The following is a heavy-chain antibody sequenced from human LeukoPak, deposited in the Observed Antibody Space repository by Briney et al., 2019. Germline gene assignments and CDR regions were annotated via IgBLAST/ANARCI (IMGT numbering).Heavy chain of an antibody. CDR1: GFTLSSYN. V-gene: IGHV3-48*02. CDR2: ITISSDTL. Sequence: GSLRLSCATSGFTLSSYNTNWVRQAPGGGREWVSYITISSDTLYTTDSVKGRFTISRDNAKNSLYLQVSSLRDEDTAVYYCARGSSSFGYWGQGTLVTVSS. CDR3: ARGSSSFGY. J-gene: IGHJ4*02. D-gene: IGHD6-13*01.